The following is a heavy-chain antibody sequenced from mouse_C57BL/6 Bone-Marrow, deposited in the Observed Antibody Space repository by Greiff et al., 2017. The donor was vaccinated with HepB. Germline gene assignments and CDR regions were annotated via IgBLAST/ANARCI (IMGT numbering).Heavy chain of an antibody. V-gene: IGHV1-85*01. CDR1: GYTFTSYD. CDR2: IYPRDGST. J-gene: IGHJ3*01. Sequence: VKLVESGPELVKPGASVKLSCKASGYTFTSYDINWVKQRPGQGLEWIGWIYPRDGSTKYNEKFKGKATLTVDTSSSTAYMELHSLTSEDSAVYFCARWAQVAYWGQGTLVTVSA. CDR3: ARWAQVAY.